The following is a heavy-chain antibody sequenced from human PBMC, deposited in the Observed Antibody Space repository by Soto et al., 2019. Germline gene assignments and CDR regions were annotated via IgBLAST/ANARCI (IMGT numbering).Heavy chain of an antibody. D-gene: IGHD6-19*01. V-gene: IGHV4-4*07. Sequence: QVQLKESGPGLVEPSETLSLTCTVSGASISSYFWTWIRQPAGKGLDWIGRISTSGTTNYNPSLKSPVTMSVDTSKNHFSPNLSSVTAADTAVYYCAREAGPDRWFDPWGQGTLVTVSS. CDR1: GASISSYF. J-gene: IGHJ5*02. CDR2: ISTSGTT. CDR3: AREAGPDRWFDP.